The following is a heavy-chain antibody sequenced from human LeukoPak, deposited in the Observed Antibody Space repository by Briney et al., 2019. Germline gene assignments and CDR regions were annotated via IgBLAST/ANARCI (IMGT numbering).Heavy chain of an antibody. CDR1: GGSISSYY. CDR2: IYFIGST. Sequence: SETLSLTCTVSGGSISSYYWSWIRQPPGKGLEWIGYIYFIGSTNYNPSLKSRVTISVDTSQNQFSLKLSSVTAADTAVYYCARDVPSWGSPYYYYGMDVWGQGTTVTVSS. D-gene: IGHD7-27*01. J-gene: IGHJ6*02. CDR3: ARDVPSWGSPYYYYGMDV. V-gene: IGHV4-59*12.